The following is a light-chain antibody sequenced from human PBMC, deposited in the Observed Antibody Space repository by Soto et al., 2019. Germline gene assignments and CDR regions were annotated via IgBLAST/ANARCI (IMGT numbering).Light chain of an antibody. J-gene: IGKJ3*01. Sequence: EIVLTQSPATLSLSPGERATLSCRASQSVSSYLAWYQQKPGQAPRLLIYAASYRATGIPARFSGSGSGTDFTLPISSLEPEDFAVYYCQHRSTFGPGTKVDVK. CDR1: QSVSSY. V-gene: IGKV3-11*01. CDR2: AAS. CDR3: QHRST.